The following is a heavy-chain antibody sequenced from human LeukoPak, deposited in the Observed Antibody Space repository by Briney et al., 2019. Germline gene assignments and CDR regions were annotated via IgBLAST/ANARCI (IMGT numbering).Heavy chain of an antibody. CDR3: ARVQRGRVTIFEP. Sequence: SETLSLTCTVSGGSISSYYWSWIRQPPGKGLELIGYIYYSGSTNYNPSLKSRVTISVDTSKNQFSLKLSSVTAADTAVYYCARVQRGRVTIFEPWGQGTLVTVSS. D-gene: IGHD3-3*01. CDR1: GGSISSYY. J-gene: IGHJ5*02. CDR2: IYYSGST. V-gene: IGHV4-59*01.